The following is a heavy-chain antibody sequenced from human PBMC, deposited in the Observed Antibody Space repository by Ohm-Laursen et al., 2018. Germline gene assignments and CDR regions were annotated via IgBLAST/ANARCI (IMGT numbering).Heavy chain of an antibody. J-gene: IGHJ2*01. D-gene: IGHD2-21*01. V-gene: IGHV1-18*01. CDR1: GYTFDSFG. CDR3: ARIVGNYWYFDL. CDR2: ISPYSGQT. Sequence: ASVKVSCKASGYTFDSFGITWVRQAPGQGLEWMGWISPYSGQTKYALKLQGRVTMTTDTSTSTAYMDVRGLRSDDTAVYYCARIVGNYWYFDLWGRGTLVTVSS.